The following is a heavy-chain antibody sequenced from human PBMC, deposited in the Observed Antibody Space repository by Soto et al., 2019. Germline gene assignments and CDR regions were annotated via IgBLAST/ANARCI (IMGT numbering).Heavy chain of an antibody. V-gene: IGHV1-69*13. J-gene: IGHJ4*02. CDR3: ARDSKGPAAMGEFDYGDYQYYFDY. D-gene: IGHD4-17*01. CDR2: IIPIFGTA. Sequence: ASVKVSCKASGGTFSSYAISWVRQAPGQGLEWMGGIIPIFGTANYAQKFQGRATITADESTSTAYMELSRMRSEDTAVYYCARDSKGPAAMGEFDYGDYQYYFDYWGQGTLVTVSS. CDR1: GGTFSSYA.